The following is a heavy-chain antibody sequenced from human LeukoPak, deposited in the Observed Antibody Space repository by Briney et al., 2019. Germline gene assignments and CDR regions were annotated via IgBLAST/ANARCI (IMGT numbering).Heavy chain of an antibody. J-gene: IGHJ4*02. V-gene: IGHV3-23*01. D-gene: IGHD3-10*01. CDR1: GFTLSSYE. CDR2: ISATSSST. CDR3: AKLFESGTYINSFHY. Sequence: PGGSLRLSCTVSGFTLSSYEMSWVRQAPGKGLEWVSAISATSSSTHDADSVQGRFTISRDNSKNTLYLQMNSLRPEDTAIYYCAKLFESGTYINSFHYWGQGTLVTVSS.